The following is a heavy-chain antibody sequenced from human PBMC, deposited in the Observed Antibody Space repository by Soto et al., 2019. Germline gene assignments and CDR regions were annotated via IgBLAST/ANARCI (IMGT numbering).Heavy chain of an antibody. CDR1: GFTFNNYA. D-gene: IGHD6-13*01. CDR2: ISNSGVTT. J-gene: IGHJ4*02. CDR3: AQPPRSLAAGWNGF. Sequence: PGGSLRLSCTASGFTFNNYAMNWVRQAPGKGLEWVSAISNSGVTTYYADSVKGRFTISRDNSKSTLYLQMSSLRAEDTALYYCAQPPRSLAAGWNGFWGQGTLVTVSS. V-gene: IGHV3-23*01.